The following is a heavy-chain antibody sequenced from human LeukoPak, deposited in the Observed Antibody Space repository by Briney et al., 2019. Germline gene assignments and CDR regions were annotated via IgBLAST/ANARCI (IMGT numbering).Heavy chain of an antibody. CDR2: IHTSGST. CDR3: ARVICSGGSCRFDY. CDR1: GGSISSSSYY. D-gene: IGHD2-15*01. Sequence: SETLSLTCTVSGGSISSSSYYWNWIRQPAGKGLEWIGRIHTSGSTNYNPSLKSRVTMSVDTSKNQFSLKLSSVTAADTAVYYCARVICSGGSCRFDYWGQGTLVTVSS. V-gene: IGHV4-61*02. J-gene: IGHJ4*02.